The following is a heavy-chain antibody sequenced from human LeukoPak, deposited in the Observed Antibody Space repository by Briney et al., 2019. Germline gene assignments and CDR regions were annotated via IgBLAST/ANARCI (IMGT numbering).Heavy chain of an antibody. J-gene: IGHJ5*02. V-gene: IGHV4-4*07. Sequence: SETLTLTYTVSGGSISSSYWSWIRQPAGKGLEWIGRIYTNGSTSYNSSLRSRVTKSVDTSKNQFSLKLSSVTAADTAVYYCARDGPVVGEIDRWGQGTLVTVSS. D-gene: IGHD2-15*01. CDR3: ARDGPVVGEIDR. CDR2: IYTNGST. CDR1: GGSISSSY.